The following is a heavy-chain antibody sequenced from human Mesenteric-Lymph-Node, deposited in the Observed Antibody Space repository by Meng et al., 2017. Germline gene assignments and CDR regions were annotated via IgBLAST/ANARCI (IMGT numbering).Heavy chain of an antibody. CDR2: VYHRGDT. D-gene: IGHD1-1*01. V-gene: IGHV4-4*02. CDR1: GDCISSDIW. J-gene: IGHJ4*02. Sequence: VQLQASGPGLVKPSGTLSLTCTVSGDCISSDIWWSWVRQPPGKGLEWIGEVYHRGDTNYNPSLKSRVVISVDRSKNQFSLNLSSVTAADTAVYYCGRDQGRQLINHWGQGTLVTVSS. CDR3: GRDQGRQLINH.